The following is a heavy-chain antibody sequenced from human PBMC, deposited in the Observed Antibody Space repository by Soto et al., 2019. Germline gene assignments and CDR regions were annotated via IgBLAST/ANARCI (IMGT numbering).Heavy chain of an antibody. J-gene: IGHJ4*02. CDR1: GFNFSSYG. CDR3: ARTGNCSSTSCYEGPWYFDY. V-gene: IGHV3-33*01. Sequence: PGGSLRLSCAASGFNFSSYGMHWVRQAPGKGLEWVALIWYDGSNKYHADSVKGRFTISRDNSKNTLYLQMNSLRAEDTAVYYCARTGNCSSTSCYEGPWYFDYWGQGTVVTVSS. CDR2: IWYDGSNK. D-gene: IGHD2-2*01.